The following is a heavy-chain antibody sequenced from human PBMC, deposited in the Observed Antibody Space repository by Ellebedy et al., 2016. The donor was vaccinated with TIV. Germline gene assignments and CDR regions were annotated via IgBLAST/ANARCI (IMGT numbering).Heavy chain of an antibody. V-gene: IGHV1-46*01. CDR3: ATAGTTVTTPIDY. CDR1: GYIFTSYY. D-gene: IGHD4-17*01. CDR2: INPSGGST. J-gene: IGHJ4*02. Sequence: ASVKVSCKASGYIFTSYYMHWVRQAPGQGLEWMGTINPSGGSTTYAQKFQGRVTMTRDTSTSTVYMELSSLRFEDTAVYYCATAGTTVTTPIDYWGQGTLVTVSS.